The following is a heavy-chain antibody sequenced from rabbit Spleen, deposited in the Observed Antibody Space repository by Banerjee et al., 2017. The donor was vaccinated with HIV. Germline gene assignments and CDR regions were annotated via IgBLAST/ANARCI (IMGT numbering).Heavy chain of an antibody. V-gene: IGHV1S40*01. CDR1: GFSFSNGYD. J-gene: IGHJ4*01. CDR2: IDVDRSTDT. D-gene: IGHD1-1*01. Sequence: QSLEESGGDLVKPGASLTLTCTASGFSFSNGYDMCWVRQAPGKGLEWIACIDVDRSTDTYYAAWAKGRFAISKTSSTTVTLRMTSLTAADRATYFCARDLVGVIGWNFNLWGQGTLVTVS. CDR3: ARDLVGVIGWNFNL.